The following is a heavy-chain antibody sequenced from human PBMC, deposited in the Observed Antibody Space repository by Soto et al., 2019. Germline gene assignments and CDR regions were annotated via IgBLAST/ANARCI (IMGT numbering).Heavy chain of an antibody. CDR1: GFTFTSSA. CDR2: IVLGNGNT. CDR3: TIVRVADSALDH. D-gene: IGHD2-8*02. V-gene: IGHV1-58*01. J-gene: IGHJ4*02. Sequence: GASVKVSCKASGFTFTSSAVQWVLQARGQPLEWIGWIVLGNGNTNYAQKFQGRVTISRDNSKNTLFLHMSNLRAEDTAMYYCTIVRVADSALDHWGQGTLVTVSS.